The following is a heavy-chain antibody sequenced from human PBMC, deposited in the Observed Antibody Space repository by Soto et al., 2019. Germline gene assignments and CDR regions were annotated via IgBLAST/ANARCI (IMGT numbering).Heavy chain of an antibody. CDR3: ARLDTAMVTFEYYYYYGMDV. J-gene: IGHJ6*02. CDR2: IYPGDSDT. D-gene: IGHD5-18*01. CDR1: GYSFTSYW. V-gene: IGHV5-51*01. Sequence: GESLKISCKGSGYSFTSYWIGWVRQMPGKGLEWMGIIYPGDSDTRYSPSFQGQVTISADKSISTAYLQWSSLKASDTAMYYCARLDTAMVTFEYYYYYGMDVWGQGTTVTVSS.